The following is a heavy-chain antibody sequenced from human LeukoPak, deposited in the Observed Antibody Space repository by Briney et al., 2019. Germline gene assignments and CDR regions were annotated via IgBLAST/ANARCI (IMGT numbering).Heavy chain of an antibody. Sequence: GASVKVSRKASGGTFSSYAISWVRQAPGQGLEWMGGIIPIFGTANYAQKFQGRVTITADESTSTAYMELSSLRSEDTAVYYCARDRGYCSSTSCFLFDYWGQGTLVTVSS. CDR3: ARDRGYCSSTSCFLFDY. CDR2: IIPIFGTA. D-gene: IGHD2-2*03. J-gene: IGHJ4*02. V-gene: IGHV1-69*13. CDR1: GGTFSSYA.